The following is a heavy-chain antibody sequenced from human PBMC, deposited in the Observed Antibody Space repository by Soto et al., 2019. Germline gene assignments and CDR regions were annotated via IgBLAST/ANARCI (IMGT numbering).Heavy chain of an antibody. D-gene: IGHD1-7*01. CDR1: GGSISSYY. CDR3: ASEGPITGPRYYYYGMDV. J-gene: IGHJ6*02. CDR2: IYYSGST. Sequence: SETLSLTCTVSGGSISSYYWSWIRQPPGKGLEWIGYIYYSGSTNYNPSLKSRVTISADTSKNQFSLKLSSVTAADTAVYYCASEGPITGPRYYYYGMDVWGQGTKVTVS. V-gene: IGHV4-59*01.